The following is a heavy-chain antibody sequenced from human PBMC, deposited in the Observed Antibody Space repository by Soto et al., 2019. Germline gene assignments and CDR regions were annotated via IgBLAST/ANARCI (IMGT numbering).Heavy chain of an antibody. J-gene: IGHJ4*02. CDR1: GASISVYS. CDR2: IYYSGST. D-gene: IGHD6-19*01. CDR3: ARSTDSSGWLFDS. V-gene: IGHV4-59*01. Sequence: SETLSLTCTVSGASISVYSWSWIRQPPGKGLEWIGYIYYSGSTNYNPSLKSRVAISVDTSKNQFSLNLSSVTAADTAVYYCARSTDSSGWLFDSWGQGTLVTVSS.